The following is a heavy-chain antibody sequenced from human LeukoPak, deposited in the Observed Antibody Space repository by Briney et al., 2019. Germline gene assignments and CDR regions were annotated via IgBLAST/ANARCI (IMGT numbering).Heavy chain of an antibody. CDR1: GFTFSDYE. CDR2: ISSGGYTA. V-gene: IGHV3-48*03. CDR3: ATSKQDIVATIGY. D-gene: IGHD5-12*01. J-gene: IGHJ4*02. Sequence: GGSLRLSCAASGFTFSDYEMNWVRQAPGKGLEWLSYISSGGYTADYADSVKGRFTISRDNAKNSVYLQMHSLRAEDTGLYYCATSKQDIVATIGYWGQGTLVAVSS.